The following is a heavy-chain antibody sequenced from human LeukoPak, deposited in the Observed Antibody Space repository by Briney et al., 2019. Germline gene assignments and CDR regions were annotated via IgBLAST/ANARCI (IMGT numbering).Heavy chain of an antibody. J-gene: IGHJ4*02. CDR3: ARSREEYYYDSSGYYGY. V-gene: IGHV4-39*01. D-gene: IGHD3-22*01. Sequence: PSETLSLTCTVSGGSISSSSYYWGWIRQPPGKGLEWIANIYYSGSTYYNSSLKSRVTISVDTSKNQFSLKLSSVTAADTAVYYCARSREEYYYDSSGYYGYWGQGTLVTVSS. CDR1: GGSISSSSYY. CDR2: IYYSGST.